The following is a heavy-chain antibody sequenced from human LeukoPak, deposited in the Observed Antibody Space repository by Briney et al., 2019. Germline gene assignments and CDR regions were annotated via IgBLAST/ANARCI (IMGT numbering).Heavy chain of an antibody. CDR3: TTDYYYDNY. V-gene: IGHV3-15*01. D-gene: IGHD3-22*01. J-gene: IGHJ4*02. CDR2: IRSKTDGGTT. Sequence: PGGSLRLSCAASGFTFSSYAMSWVRQAPGKGLEWVGRIRSKTDGGTTDYAAPVKGRFTISRGDSENTLYLQMNSLRTEDTAVYYCTTDYYYDNYWGQGTLVTVAS. CDR1: GFTFSSYA.